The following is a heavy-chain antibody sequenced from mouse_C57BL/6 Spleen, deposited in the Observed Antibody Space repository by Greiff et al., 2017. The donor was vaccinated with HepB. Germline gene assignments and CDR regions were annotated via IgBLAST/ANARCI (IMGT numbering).Heavy chain of an antibody. V-gene: IGHV1-55*01. CDR3: AREDDYPDY. D-gene: IGHD2-4*01. J-gene: IGHJ2*01. Sequence: VQLQQSGAELVKPGASVKMSCKASGYTFTSYWITWVKQRPGQGLEWIGDIYPGSGSTNYNKKFKSKATLTVDTSSSTAYMQLSSLTSEDSAVYYCAREDDYPDYWGQGTTLTVSS. CDR2: IYPGSGST. CDR1: GYTFTSYW.